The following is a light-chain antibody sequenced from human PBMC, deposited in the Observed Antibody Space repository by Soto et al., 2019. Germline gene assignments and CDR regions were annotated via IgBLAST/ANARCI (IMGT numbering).Light chain of an antibody. CDR2: DAV. CDR3: RQRSNRPLT. Sequence: DIMLTQSPATLSLSPGERATISCRASQGVSSYLAWYQQKPGQAPRLLIYDAVNRATGIPASFSGGRCGTEVTLTISSLEPEDFATYYCRQRSNRPLTFGRGTKVEIK. V-gene: IGKV3-11*01. J-gene: IGKJ4*01. CDR1: QGVSSY.